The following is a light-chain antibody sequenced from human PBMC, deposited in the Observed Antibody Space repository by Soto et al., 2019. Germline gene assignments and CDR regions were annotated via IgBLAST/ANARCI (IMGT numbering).Light chain of an antibody. Sequence: EIVLTQSPGTLSLSPGERASLSCRASQSVSNNYLAWYQQKPGQAPRLLIYGASNRATGIPDRFSGSGSGTDFTLTISRLEPEESAVYYCQQYGSSPVTFGQGTKVDIK. CDR3: QQYGSSPVT. CDR1: QSVSNNY. V-gene: IGKV3-20*01. CDR2: GAS. J-gene: IGKJ1*01.